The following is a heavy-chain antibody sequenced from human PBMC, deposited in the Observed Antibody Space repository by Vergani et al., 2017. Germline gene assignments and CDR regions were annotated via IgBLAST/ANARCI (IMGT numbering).Heavy chain of an antibody. CDR1: GFSVSNCG. Sequence: QVQLVESGGGVVQPGGSLRLSCVASGFSVSNCGMHWVRQTPGKGLEWVAFIQYDGSDIFYADFVEGRFTISRDNSKNSLYLQMRSLRFDDTAVYYCANDGSANRIRGWLDHWGQGALVTVSS. CDR3: ANDGSANRIRGWLDH. D-gene: IGHD3-10*01. J-gene: IGHJ4*02. V-gene: IGHV3-30*02. CDR2: IQYDGSDI.